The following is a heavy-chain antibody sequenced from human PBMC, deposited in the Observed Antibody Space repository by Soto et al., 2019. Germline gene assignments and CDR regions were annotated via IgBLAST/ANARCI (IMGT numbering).Heavy chain of an antibody. D-gene: IGHD3-10*01. CDR1: GGSINSAGYY. J-gene: IGHJ6*02. CDR2: IYYSGRT. CDR3: ARLPSIINYPMDV. Sequence: PSETLSLTCIVSGGSINSAGYYWSWVRQHPGRGLEWIGNIYYSGRTYYNPSLKSRVSIEVDTSNNHFSLKLRSVTSADTAVYFCARLPSIINYPMDVWGQGTTVTVSS. V-gene: IGHV4-31*03.